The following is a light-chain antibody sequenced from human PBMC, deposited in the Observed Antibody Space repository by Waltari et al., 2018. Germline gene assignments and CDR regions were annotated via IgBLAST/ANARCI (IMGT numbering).Light chain of an antibody. CDR1: SSDVGTYNL. Sequence: QSALTQPASVSGSPGQSITISCTGTSSDVGTYNLVSCDQYHSGKGPKVMIYEGSKRPSGVSNRFSGSESCNTASLTISGLQAEDEADYYCCSYAGGTTSVLFGGGTKLTVL. CDR3: CSYAGGTTSVL. V-gene: IGLV2-23*01. CDR2: EGS. J-gene: IGLJ2*01.